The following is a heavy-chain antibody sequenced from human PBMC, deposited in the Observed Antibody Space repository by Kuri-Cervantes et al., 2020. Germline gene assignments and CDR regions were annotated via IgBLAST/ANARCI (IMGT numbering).Heavy chain of an antibody. D-gene: IGHD3-10*01. CDR1: GIIFGKSG. CDR3: GRVRTMLREIDC. J-gene: IGHJ4*02. CDR2: INDYGNNK. Sequence: GESLKISCAASGIIFGKSGMSWVRQTPGEGLKWVSTINDYGNNKHYADSVEGRFTISRDNSNDTVYLQVNSLRAEDTAIYYCGRVRTMLREIDCWGQGTLVTVSS. V-gene: IGHV3-23*01.